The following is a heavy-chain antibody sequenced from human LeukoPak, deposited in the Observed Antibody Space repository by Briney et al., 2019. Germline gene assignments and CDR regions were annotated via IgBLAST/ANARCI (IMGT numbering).Heavy chain of an antibody. Sequence: ASVKVSCKASGYTFTGYYMHWVRQAPGQGLEWMGGIIPIFGTANYAQKFQGRVTITADKSTSTAYMELSSLRSEDTAVYYCARARYYYDSSGYYPYYYYYYMDVWGKGTTVTISS. D-gene: IGHD3-22*01. CDR3: ARARYYYDSSGYYPYYYYYYMDV. CDR1: GYTFTGYY. V-gene: IGHV1-69*06. CDR2: IIPIFGTA. J-gene: IGHJ6*03.